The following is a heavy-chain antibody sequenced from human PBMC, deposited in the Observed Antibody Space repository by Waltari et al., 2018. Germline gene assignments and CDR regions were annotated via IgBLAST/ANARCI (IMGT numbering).Heavy chain of an antibody. Sequence: QVQLVQSGAEVKKPGASVKVSCKVSGYTLTELSMHWVRQAPGKGLEWMGGLDPEDGETIYAQKFQGRVTMTEDTATDTAYMELSSLRSEDTAVYYCATVMRVNTMIVVARYFDLWGRGTLVTVSS. J-gene: IGHJ2*01. CDR3: ATVMRVNTMIVVARYFDL. D-gene: IGHD3-22*01. V-gene: IGHV1-24*01. CDR2: LDPEDGET. CDR1: GYTLTELS.